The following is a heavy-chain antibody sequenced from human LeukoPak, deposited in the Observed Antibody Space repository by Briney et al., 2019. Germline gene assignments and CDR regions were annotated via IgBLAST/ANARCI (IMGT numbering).Heavy chain of an antibody. D-gene: IGHD4-17*01. V-gene: IGHV1-8*01. CDR1: GYTFTSYD. CDR2: MNPNSGNT. J-gene: IGHJ4*02. CDR3: ARDLGYGDPFDY. Sequence: ASVKVSCKASGYTFTSYDINWVRQATGQGLEWMGWMNPNSGNTGYAQKFQGRVTMTRNTSISTAYMELSSLRSEDTAVYYCARDLGYGDPFDYWGQGTLVTVSS.